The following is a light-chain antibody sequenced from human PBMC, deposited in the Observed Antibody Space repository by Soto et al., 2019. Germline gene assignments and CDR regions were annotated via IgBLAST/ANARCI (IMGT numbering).Light chain of an antibody. CDR3: QQYVSWT. J-gene: IGKJ1*01. Sequence: DIVLTQSPGTLSVSPGERATLSCRASQTISSNYLAWYQQKPGQPPSLLIYGTSSRATGIPDGFSGSGSGTDFTLTISRLEPEDSAIYYCQQYVSWTFGQGTKVEIK. CDR2: GTS. CDR1: QTISSNY. V-gene: IGKV3-20*01.